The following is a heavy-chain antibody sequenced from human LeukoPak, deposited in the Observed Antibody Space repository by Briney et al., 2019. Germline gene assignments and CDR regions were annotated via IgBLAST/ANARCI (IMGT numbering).Heavy chain of an antibody. D-gene: IGHD4-17*01. J-gene: IGHJ4*02. CDR3: ARGTTYPTTVFDY. CDR2: ISSSSSYI. CDR1: GFTFSSYS. V-gene: IGHV3-21*01. Sequence: PGGSLRLSCAASGFTFSSYSMNWVRQAPGKGLEWVSSISSSSSYIYYADSVKGRFTISRDNAKNSLYLQMNSLRAEDTAVYYCARGTTYPTTVFDYWGQGTLVTVSS.